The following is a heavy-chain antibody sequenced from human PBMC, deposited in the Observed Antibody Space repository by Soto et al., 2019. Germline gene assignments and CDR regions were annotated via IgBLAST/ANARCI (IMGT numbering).Heavy chain of an antibody. V-gene: IGHV3-74*01. Sequence: DVQLVESGGGLVQPGGSLRLSCEASGFTFSSYWMHWVRQVPGKGLVWVSRLNGDGTTTNYADSVKGRFTISRDNAKNTVYLQMSSLRAEDTAVYYCARGIRIYYAMDVWGQGTTVTVSS. CDR1: GFTFSSYW. CDR2: LNGDGTTT. D-gene: IGHD2-15*01. J-gene: IGHJ6*02. CDR3: ARGIRIYYAMDV.